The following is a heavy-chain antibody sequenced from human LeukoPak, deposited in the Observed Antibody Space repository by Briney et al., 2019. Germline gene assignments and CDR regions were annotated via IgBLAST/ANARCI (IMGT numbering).Heavy chain of an antibody. D-gene: IGHD3-22*01. Sequence: SETLSLTCTVSGGSISSGGFYWSWIRQHPGKGLEWIGYISYSGSTNYNPSLKSRVTISVDKSKNQFSLKLSSVTAADTAVYYCARDPGYYDSSGYYSHLFDYWGQGTLVTVSS. CDR3: ARDPGYYDSSGYYSHLFDY. J-gene: IGHJ4*02. CDR1: GGSISSGGFY. CDR2: ISYSGST. V-gene: IGHV4-31*03.